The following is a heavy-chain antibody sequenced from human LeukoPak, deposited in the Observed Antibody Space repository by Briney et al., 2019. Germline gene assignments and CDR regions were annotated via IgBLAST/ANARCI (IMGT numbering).Heavy chain of an antibody. CDR1: GDSVSSGSYD. D-gene: IGHD6-13*01. CDR3: ARTSYSSSWYFDY. V-gene: IGHV4-61*01. J-gene: IGHJ4*02. CDR2: MDYSGST. Sequence: SQTLSLTCTVPGDSVSSGSYDWSWLRQPPGNRLGWIGYMDYSGSTSYNPSLTSRVTMPVDTSKNQFSLKLSYVTAADTAVYYCARTSYSSSWYFDYWGQGTVVSVSS.